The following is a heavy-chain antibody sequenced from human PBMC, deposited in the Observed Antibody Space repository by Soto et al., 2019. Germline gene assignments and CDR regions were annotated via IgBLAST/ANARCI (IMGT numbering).Heavy chain of an antibody. CDR2: ISGSGGST. CDR3: ARDSLASGSYYELWEYFQH. J-gene: IGHJ1*01. D-gene: IGHD3-10*01. Sequence: GGSLRLSCAASGFSFSSYAMSWVRQPPGKGLDLVSVISGSGGSTKYADSVKGRFTISRDNSKNTLFLQMNSLRAEDTAVYYCARDSLASGSYYELWEYFQHWGQGTLVTVSS. CDR1: GFSFSSYA. V-gene: IGHV3-23*01.